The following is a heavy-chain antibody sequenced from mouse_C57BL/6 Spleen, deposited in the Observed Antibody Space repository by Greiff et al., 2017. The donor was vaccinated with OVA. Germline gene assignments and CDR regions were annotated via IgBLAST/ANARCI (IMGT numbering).Heavy chain of an antibody. J-gene: IGHJ2*01. CDR2: IYPGDGDT. V-gene: IGHV1-80*01. CDR1: GYAFSSYW. CDR3: ARSPTGYFDY. Sequence: QVQLKESGAELVKPGASVKISCKASGYAFSSYWMNWVKQRPGKGLEWIGQIYPGDGDTNYNGKFKGKATLTADKSSSTAYMQLSSLTSEDSAVYFCARSPTGYFDYWGQGTTLTVSS. D-gene: IGHD4-1*02.